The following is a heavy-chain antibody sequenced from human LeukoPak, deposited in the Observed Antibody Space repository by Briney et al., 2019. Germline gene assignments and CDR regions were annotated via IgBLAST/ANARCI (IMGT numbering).Heavy chain of an antibody. Sequence: PGGSLRLSCAASGFTFSDYYMNWIRQTPERGLEWVSSISSSSSTIHYVDSVKGRFTISRDNAKNSLYLQMNSLRAEDTAVYYCARDLPFSHFDYWGQGTLVTVSS. CDR3: ARDLPFSHFDY. V-gene: IGHV3-11*04. D-gene: IGHD3-3*01. CDR2: ISSSSSTI. CDR1: GFTFSDYY. J-gene: IGHJ4*02.